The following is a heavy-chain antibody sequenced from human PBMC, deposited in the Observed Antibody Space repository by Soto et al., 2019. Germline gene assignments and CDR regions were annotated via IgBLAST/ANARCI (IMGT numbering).Heavy chain of an antibody. D-gene: IGHD3-22*01. CDR2: ISSSSSYI. Sequence: GGSLRLSCAASGFTFSSYSMNWVRQAPGKGLEWVSSISSSSSYIYYADSVKGRFTISRDNAKNSLYLQMNSLRAEDTAVYYCARGLAAYYDSSGYNYFDYWRQGSLVTVSS. V-gene: IGHV3-21*01. CDR3: ARGLAAYYDSSGYNYFDY. J-gene: IGHJ4*02. CDR1: GFTFSSYS.